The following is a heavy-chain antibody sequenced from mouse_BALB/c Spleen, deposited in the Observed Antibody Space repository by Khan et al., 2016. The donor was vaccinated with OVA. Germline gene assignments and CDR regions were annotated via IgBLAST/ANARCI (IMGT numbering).Heavy chain of an antibody. CDR3: AGDKGGYRYWYFDD. CDR2: IYYSGTN. D-gene: IGHD2-2*01. V-gene: IGHV3-5*02. J-gene: IGHJ1*01. CDR1: GISITTGNYR. Sequence: EVQLQESGPGLVKPSQTVSLTCTVTGISITTGNYRWSWIRQFPGNKLEWIGYIYYSGTNTYTPSLTSRTTITRNTSKNQFFLEMNSLTAEDTATYSCAGDKGGYRYWYFDDWGAGTTVTVSS.